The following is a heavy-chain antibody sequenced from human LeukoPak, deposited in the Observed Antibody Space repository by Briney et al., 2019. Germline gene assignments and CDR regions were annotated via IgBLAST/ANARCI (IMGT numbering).Heavy chain of an antibody. V-gene: IGHV5-51*01. Sequence: GESLQISCKGSGYSFTSYWIGWVRQMPGKGLEWMGIIYPGDSDTRYSPSFQGQVTISAGKSISTAYLQWSSLKASDTAMYYCARRTVTTLHDAFDIWGQETMVTVSS. J-gene: IGHJ3*02. CDR3: ARRTVTTLHDAFDI. CDR2: IYPGDSDT. CDR1: GYSFTSYW. D-gene: IGHD4-17*01.